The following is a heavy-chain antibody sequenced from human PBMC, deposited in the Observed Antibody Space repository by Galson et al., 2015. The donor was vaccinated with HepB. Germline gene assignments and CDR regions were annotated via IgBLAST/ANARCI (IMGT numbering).Heavy chain of an antibody. V-gene: IGHV4-4*02. Sequence: ETLSLTCAVSGGSISSSHWWSWVRQPPGKGLEWIVEIYYSGSTNYNPSLKSRVSISVDKSKNQFSLKLSSVTAADTAVYYCARGSSGVFGVVITHDAFDIWGQGTMVTVSS. CDR1: GGSISSSHW. CDR2: IYYSGST. D-gene: IGHD3-3*01. J-gene: IGHJ3*02. CDR3: ARGSSGVFGVVITHDAFDI.